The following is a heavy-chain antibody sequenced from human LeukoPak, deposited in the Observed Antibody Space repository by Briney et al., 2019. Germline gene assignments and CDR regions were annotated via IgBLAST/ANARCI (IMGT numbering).Heavy chain of an antibody. Sequence: GASVKVSCKASGYTFTDYYIHWVRQAPGQGLEWMGWINPNSGGTNYAQKFQGRVTMTRDTSISTVYMELSSLKSDDTAVYFCTRWSGFWGRGTLVTVSS. J-gene: IGHJ1*01. CDR3: TRWSGF. CDR1: GYTFTDYY. D-gene: IGHD2-21*01. V-gene: IGHV1-2*02. CDR2: INPNSGGT.